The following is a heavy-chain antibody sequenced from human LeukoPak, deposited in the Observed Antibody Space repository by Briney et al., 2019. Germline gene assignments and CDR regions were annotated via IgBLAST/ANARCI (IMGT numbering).Heavy chain of an antibody. CDR1: GFTFSAYW. Sequence: GGSLRLSCAASGFTFSAYWMTWVRQAPGKGLEWVANINEDGGLKYYVDSVKGRFTISRDNTNNSLYLQMISLRVDDTAVYYCARVGKNGWDFAHWGQGTLVTVSS. CDR2: INEDGGLK. V-gene: IGHV3-7*01. J-gene: IGHJ4*02. CDR3: ARVGKNGWDFAH. D-gene: IGHD6-19*01.